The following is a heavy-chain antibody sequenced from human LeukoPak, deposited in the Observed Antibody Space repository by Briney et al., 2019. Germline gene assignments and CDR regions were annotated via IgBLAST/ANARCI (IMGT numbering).Heavy chain of an antibody. D-gene: IGHD2-15*01. Sequence: GGSLRLSCAASGFTFSSYWMHWVRQAPGKGLVWVSLINNDGSYTSYADSVKGRFTISRDNAKNTLYLQMNSLRAEDTAVYYCVRDDEDSGSCPDYWGQGTLVTVSS. CDR3: VRDDEDSGSCPDY. CDR1: GFTFSSYW. J-gene: IGHJ4*02. V-gene: IGHV3-74*01. CDR2: INNDGSYT.